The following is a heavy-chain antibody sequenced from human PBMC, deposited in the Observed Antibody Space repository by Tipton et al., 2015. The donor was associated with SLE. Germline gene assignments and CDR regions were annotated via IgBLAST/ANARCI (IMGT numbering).Heavy chain of an antibody. CDR2: IYYSGST. Sequence: TLSLTCTVSGGSISSYYWSWIRQPPGKGLEWIGYIYYSGSTNYNPSLKSRVTISVDTSKNQFSLKLSSVTAADTAVYYCARDTLQEVYYGMDVWGQGTPVTVSS. CDR1: GGSISSYY. J-gene: IGHJ6*02. V-gene: IGHV4-59*01. CDR3: ARDTLQEVYYGMDV.